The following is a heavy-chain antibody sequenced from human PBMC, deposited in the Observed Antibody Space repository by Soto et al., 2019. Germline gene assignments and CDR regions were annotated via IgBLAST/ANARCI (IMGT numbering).Heavy chain of an antibody. D-gene: IGHD5-12*01. CDR3: ATELLATIGLAW. V-gene: IGHV1-24*01. CDR1: GYTLTELS. CDR2: FDPEDGET. J-gene: IGHJ4*02. Sequence: QVQLVQSGAEVKKPGASVKVSCKVSGYTLTELSMHWVRQAPGKGLAWMGGFDPEDGETIYAQEFQGRVTMTEDTTTDTAYMELSSLRSEDTAVYYCATELLATIGLAWWGQGTLVTVSS.